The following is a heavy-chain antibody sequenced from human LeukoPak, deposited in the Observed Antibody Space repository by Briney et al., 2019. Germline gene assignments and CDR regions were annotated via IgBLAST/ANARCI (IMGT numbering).Heavy chain of an antibody. Sequence: PSETLSLTCAVYGGSFSGYYWSWIRQPPGKGLEWIGEINHSGSTNYNPSLKSRVTISVDTSKNQFSPKLSSVTAADTAVYYCARHNYYGSGSYLGLPGRRYYFDYWGQGTLVTVSS. D-gene: IGHD3-10*01. CDR1: GGSFSGYY. V-gene: IGHV4-34*01. J-gene: IGHJ4*02. CDR3: ARHNYYGSGSYLGLPGRRYYFDY. CDR2: INHSGST.